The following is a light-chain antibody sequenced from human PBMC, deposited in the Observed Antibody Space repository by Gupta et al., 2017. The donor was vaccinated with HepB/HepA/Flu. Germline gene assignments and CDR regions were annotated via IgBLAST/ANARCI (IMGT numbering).Light chain of an antibody. J-gene: IGKJ1*01. Sequence: DIQMTQSPSNLSASVRDRVTITCRASESISYRLAWYQQKPGKSPKLLIYAASRLESGVPSRFSGSGSGTEFTFTINSLQPDDFATYYCQQDYSLRSFGQGTKVEVK. CDR1: ESISYR. CDR3: QQDYSLRS. V-gene: IGKV1-5*03. CDR2: AAS.